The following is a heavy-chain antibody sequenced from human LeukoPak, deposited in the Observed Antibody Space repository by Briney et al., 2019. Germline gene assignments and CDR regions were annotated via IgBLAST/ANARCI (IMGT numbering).Heavy chain of an antibody. Sequence: GGFLRLSFAASGVTVSTYYITWVRPAPGKGLECVSGIYSGGSTYYADSVKGRFTVSRDNSKNTLYLQMNSLRAEDTAMYYCARGLGYCTSTTCLLPFDYWGQGTLVTVSS. D-gene: IGHD2-2*01. J-gene: IGHJ4*02. CDR2: IYSGGST. CDR3: ARGLGYCTSTTCLLPFDY. V-gene: IGHV3-53*01. CDR1: GVTVSTYY.